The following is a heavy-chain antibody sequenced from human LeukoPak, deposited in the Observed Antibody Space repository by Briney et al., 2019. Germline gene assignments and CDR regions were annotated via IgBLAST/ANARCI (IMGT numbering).Heavy chain of an antibody. CDR3: ARDSGYDKGIDY. V-gene: IGHV4-39*07. D-gene: IGHD5-12*01. J-gene: IGHJ4*02. CDR2: IYYSGST. Sequence: SETLSLTCTVSGGSISSSSYYWGWIRQPPGKGLEWIGSIYYSGSTYYNPSLKSRVTISVDTSKNQFSLKLSSVTAADTAVYYCARDSGYDKGIDYWGQGTLVTVSS. CDR1: GGSISSSSYY.